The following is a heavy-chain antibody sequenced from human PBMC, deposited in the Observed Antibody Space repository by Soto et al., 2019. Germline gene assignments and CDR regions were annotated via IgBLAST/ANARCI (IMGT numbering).Heavy chain of an antibody. V-gene: IGHV3-30*18. CDR1: GFDFTYYA. J-gene: IGHJ4*02. CDR2: MSSDGSKI. Sequence: QVQLVESGGGAVQPGESLRLSCVASGFDFTYYAMHWVRQAPGKGLESVAVMSSDGSKIHHTDSVKGRFTISRDNSKNKLYLQMNSLRKGDTAVYFCAKGEGVGGTRGLFAYWGQGTLVSVSS. D-gene: IGHD1-26*01. CDR3: AKGEGVGGTRGLFAY.